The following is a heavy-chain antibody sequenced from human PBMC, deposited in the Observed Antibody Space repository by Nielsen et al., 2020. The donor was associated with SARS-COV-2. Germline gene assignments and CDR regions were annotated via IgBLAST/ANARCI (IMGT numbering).Heavy chain of an antibody. CDR3: AKGPGGYENWYFDL. CDR2: ISWNSGSI. D-gene: IGHD5-18*01. V-gene: IGHV3-9*01. CDR1: GFTFDDYA. Sequence: GESLKISCAASGFTFDDYAMHWVRQAPGKGLEWVSGISWNSGSIGYADSVKGRFTISRDNAKNSLYLQMNSLRAEDTALYYCAKGPGGYENWYFDLWGRGTLVTVSS. J-gene: IGHJ2*01.